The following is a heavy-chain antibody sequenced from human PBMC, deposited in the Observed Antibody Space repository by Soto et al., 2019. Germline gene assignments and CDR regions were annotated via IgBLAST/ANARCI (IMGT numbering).Heavy chain of an antibody. CDR3: ARNSDTAMDALGY. J-gene: IGHJ4*02. Sequence: QVQLVESGGGVVQPGRSLRLSCAASGFTFSSYGMHWVRQAPGKGLEWVAVIWYDGSNKYYADSVKGRFTISRDNSKNTLYLQMNSLRAEDTAVYYCARNSDTAMDALGYWGQGTLVTVSS. CDR2: IWYDGSNK. CDR1: GFTFSSYG. V-gene: IGHV3-33*01. D-gene: IGHD5-18*01.